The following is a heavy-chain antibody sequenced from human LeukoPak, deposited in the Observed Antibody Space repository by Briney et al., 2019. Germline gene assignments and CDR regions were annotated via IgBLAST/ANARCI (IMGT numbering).Heavy chain of an antibody. CDR1: GDSLISNY. D-gene: IGHD3-3*01. V-gene: IGHV4-59*01. CDR3: AGGGYDFWSGYSNLGY. CDR2: IYYSGST. J-gene: IGHJ4*02. Sequence: SETLSLTCTVSGDSLISNYWSWIRQPPGKGLEWIGYIYYSGSTNYNPSLKSRVTISVDTSKNQFSLKLSSVTAADTAVYYCAGGGYDFWSGYSNLGYWGQGTLVTVSS.